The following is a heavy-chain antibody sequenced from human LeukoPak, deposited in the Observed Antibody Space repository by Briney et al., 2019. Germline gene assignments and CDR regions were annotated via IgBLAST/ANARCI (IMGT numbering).Heavy chain of an antibody. D-gene: IGHD5-12*01. CDR3: ARLRRYSGYVGATFDY. Sequence: TSETLSLTCTVSGGSISSYYWSWIRQPPGKGLEWIGEINHSGSTNYNPSLKSRVTISVDTSKNQFSLKLSSVTAADTAVYYCARLRRYSGYVGATFDYWGQGTLVTVSS. CDR2: INHSGST. V-gene: IGHV4-34*01. J-gene: IGHJ4*02. CDR1: GGSISSYY.